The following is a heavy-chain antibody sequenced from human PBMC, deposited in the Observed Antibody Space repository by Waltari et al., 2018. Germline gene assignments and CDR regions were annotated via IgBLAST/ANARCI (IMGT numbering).Heavy chain of an antibody. D-gene: IGHD2-15*01. CDR3: ARLPISLGVGSVFDI. V-gene: IGHV4-39*01. Sequence: QMQLQESGPGLVKPSEPLSLTCTVYGGPLSSSTYYLGWIRQPPGKGLEWIGNIYYSWSTYYKPSLKSRLTISVDTSKNQFSLNLRSVTAADTAVYYCARLPISLGVGSVFDIWGQGTMVTVSS. J-gene: IGHJ3*02. CDR1: GGPLSSSTYY. CDR2: IYYSWST.